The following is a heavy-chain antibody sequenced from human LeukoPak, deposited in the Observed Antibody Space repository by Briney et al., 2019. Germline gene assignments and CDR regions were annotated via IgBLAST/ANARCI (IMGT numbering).Heavy chain of an antibody. D-gene: IGHD2-2*01. CDR1: GFTFSNYG. CDR2: IWSDGGQK. Sequence: GGSLRLSCAASGFTFSNYGMHWVRQAPGKGLEWVAVIWSDGGQKYYADSAKGRFTISRANSRETLDLQMNSLRPEDTAFYYCVRRGSKTFDFDYWGQGTLVMVSP. CDR3: VRRGSKTFDFDY. V-gene: IGHV3-33*08. J-gene: IGHJ4*02.